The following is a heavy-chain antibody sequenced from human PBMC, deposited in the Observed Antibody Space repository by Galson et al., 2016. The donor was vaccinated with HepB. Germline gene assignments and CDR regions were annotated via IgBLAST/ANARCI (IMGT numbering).Heavy chain of an antibody. V-gene: IGHV4-61*08. J-gene: IGHJ6*02. Sequence: ETLSLTCTVSSGSVSSGGYYWSWVRQSPGKGLEWIGYIQNPGSTNYIPSLKGRVTISIDRSKNQFFLELTSVTAADTAVYYCARDEGFYNGMDVWGQGTTVTVSS. D-gene: IGHD2/OR15-2a*01. CDR2: IQNPGST. CDR3: ARDEGFYNGMDV. CDR1: SGSVSSGGYY.